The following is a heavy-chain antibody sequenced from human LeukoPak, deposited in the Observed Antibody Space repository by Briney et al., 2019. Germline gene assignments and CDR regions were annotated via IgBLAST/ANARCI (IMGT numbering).Heavy chain of an antibody. D-gene: IGHD3-10*01. Sequence: GGSLRLSCAASGFTFSSYSMNWVRQAPGKGLEWVSSISSSSSYIYYADSVKGRFTISRDNAKNSLYLQMNSLRAEDTAAYYCARDPNYYGSGSYSRMDVWGKGTTVTVSS. V-gene: IGHV3-21*01. CDR2: ISSSSSYI. J-gene: IGHJ6*04. CDR3: ARDPNYYGSGSYSRMDV. CDR1: GFTFSSYS.